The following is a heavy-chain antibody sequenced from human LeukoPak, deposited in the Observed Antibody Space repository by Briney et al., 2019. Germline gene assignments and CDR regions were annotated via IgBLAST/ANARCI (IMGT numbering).Heavy chain of an antibody. D-gene: IGHD6-19*01. CDR1: GFTFSSYA. V-gene: IGHV3-23*01. Sequence: GGSLRLSCAASGFTFSSYAMSWVRQAPGKGLEWVSAIRGSGGSTYYADSVKGRFTISRDNSKNTLYLQMNSLRAEDTAVYYCAKDEGWLVTPDYWGQGTLVTVSS. CDR3: AKDEGWLVTPDY. CDR2: IRGSGGST. J-gene: IGHJ4*02.